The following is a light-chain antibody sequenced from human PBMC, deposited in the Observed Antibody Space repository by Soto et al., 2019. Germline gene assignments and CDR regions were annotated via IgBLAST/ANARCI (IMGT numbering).Light chain of an antibody. CDR3: QQYNNWPPLT. J-gene: IGKJ5*01. Sequence: IVMTHSPATLSLSPWEIATLSCSSSQSVSSNLAWYKQKLGQAPRLIIYGASNRATGIPARFSGSGSGTEFILTISRLQSEDFAVYYCQQYNNWPPLTFGQGTRLEI. V-gene: IGKV3D-15*01. CDR1: QSVSSN. CDR2: GAS.